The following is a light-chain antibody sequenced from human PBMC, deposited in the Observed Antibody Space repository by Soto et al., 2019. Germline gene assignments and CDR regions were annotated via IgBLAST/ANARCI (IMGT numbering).Light chain of an antibody. J-gene: IGKJ5*01. V-gene: IGKV3-20*01. Sequence: EMVMTQSPGTLSVSPVERGTVSCMAGQGVTTNFAWYQQKSGQSPRLLIYDVSIRATGVPARFSGTGSETDFTLTISRLEPEDFAVYYCQQYGNSRFTFGQGTRLEI. CDR1: QGVTTN. CDR3: QQYGNSRFT. CDR2: DVS.